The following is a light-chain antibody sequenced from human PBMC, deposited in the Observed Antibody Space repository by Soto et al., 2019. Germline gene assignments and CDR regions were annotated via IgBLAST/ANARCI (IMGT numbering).Light chain of an antibody. V-gene: IGKV3-15*01. J-gene: IGKJ1*01. Sequence: EIVLTQSPGTLSLSPGERATLSCRVSQSVGSNLAWYQQKPGQAPRLLIYGASTRATGIPVRFTGSGSGTEFTLTISSLQSEDFALYYCQHYSNWPPWTFGRGTKVDIK. CDR3: QHYSNWPPWT. CDR2: GAS. CDR1: QSVGSN.